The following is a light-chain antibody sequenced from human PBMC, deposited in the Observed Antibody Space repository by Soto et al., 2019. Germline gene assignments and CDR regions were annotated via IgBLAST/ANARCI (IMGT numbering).Light chain of an antibody. CDR3: QQRSNWPLT. Sequence: ETVLTQSPGTLSLSPGERATVSCRASQSVGGSSLAWYQQRPGQAPRLLIYDTSKRATGIPDRFSGSGSGTDFTLTISRLEPEDFAVYYCQQRSNWPLTFGGGTKVDIK. V-gene: IGKV3D-20*02. CDR1: QSVGGSS. CDR2: DTS. J-gene: IGKJ4*01.